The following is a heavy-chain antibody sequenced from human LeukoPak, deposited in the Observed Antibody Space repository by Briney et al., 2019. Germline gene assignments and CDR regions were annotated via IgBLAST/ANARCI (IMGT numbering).Heavy chain of an antibody. D-gene: IGHD6-6*01. Sequence: SETLSLTCTVSGGSISSRTYYWGWIRQPLGKGLEWIGTIYYSGTTYYNPSLKSRVSISLDTSKNQFSLKLSSVTAADTAIYYCARDISSSSTVYYYYYMDVWGKGTTVTVSS. CDR1: GGSISSRTYY. CDR3: ARDISSSSTVYYYYYMDV. V-gene: IGHV4-39*07. J-gene: IGHJ6*03. CDR2: IYYSGTT.